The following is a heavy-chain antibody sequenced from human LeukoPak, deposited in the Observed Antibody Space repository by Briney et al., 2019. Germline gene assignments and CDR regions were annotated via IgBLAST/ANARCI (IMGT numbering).Heavy chain of an antibody. CDR1: GYSFTIYG. J-gene: IGHJ5*02. D-gene: IGHD5-12*01. CDR3: ARDQTTQYGGYDSENWFDP. V-gene: IGHV1-18*01. Sequence: GASVKLSRTSSGYSFTIYGYSWVWLPPGPGIERVGCISVYNSNTNYAKKLQGRVNMTTDTSTSTAYMELRSLRSDDTAAYYSARDQTTQYGGYDSENWFDPWGQGTLVTVSS. CDR2: ISVYNSNT.